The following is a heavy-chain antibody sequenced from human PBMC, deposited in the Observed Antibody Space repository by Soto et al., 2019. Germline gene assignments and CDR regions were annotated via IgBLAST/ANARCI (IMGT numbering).Heavy chain of an antibody. CDR3: ARSSWRPTARDYYAMDV. Sequence: QVQLVQSGAEVKKPGASVKVSCEASGYTFSGFYIHWVRQAPGQGLEWMGIINPSGGSPNYAQTFQGRVTMTRDTSTSTVYMELRSLRSEDTAVYYCARSSWRPTARDYYAMDVWGQGTTVTVSS. V-gene: IGHV1-46*01. CDR2: INPSGGSP. J-gene: IGHJ6*02. D-gene: IGHD6-13*01. CDR1: GYTFSGFY.